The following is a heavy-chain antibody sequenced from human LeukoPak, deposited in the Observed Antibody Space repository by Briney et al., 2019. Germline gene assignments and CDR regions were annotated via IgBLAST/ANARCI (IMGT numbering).Heavy chain of an antibody. J-gene: IGHJ4*02. CDR2: ISSSGSSI. D-gene: IGHD4-17*01. V-gene: IGHV3-48*03. CDR3: ARDNGDPRTYFDY. Sequence: PGGSLRLSCAASGFTFSSYEMNWVRQAPGKGLEWISYISSSGSSIYYVDSVKGRFTISRDNAKNSLYLQMNSLRAEDTAVYYCARDNGDPRTYFDYWGREPWSPSPQ. CDR1: GFTFSSYE.